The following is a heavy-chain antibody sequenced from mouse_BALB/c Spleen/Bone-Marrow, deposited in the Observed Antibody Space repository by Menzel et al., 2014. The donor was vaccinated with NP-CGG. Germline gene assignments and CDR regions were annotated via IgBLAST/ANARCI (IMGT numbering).Heavy chain of an antibody. CDR2: IYPGNVNT. J-gene: IGHJ2*01. CDR3: ARVGYGRYFDY. Sequence: VQLQQSGPELVKPGASVRISCKASGYTFTSYYIHWVKQRPGQGLEWIGWIYPGNVNTKYNEKFKGKATLTADKSSSTAYMQLSSLTSEDSAVYFCARVGYGRYFDYWGQGTTLTVSS. D-gene: IGHD2-14*01. CDR1: GYTFTSYY. V-gene: IGHV1S56*01.